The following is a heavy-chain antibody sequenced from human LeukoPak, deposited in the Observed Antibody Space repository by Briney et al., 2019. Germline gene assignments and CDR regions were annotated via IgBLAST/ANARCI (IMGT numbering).Heavy chain of an antibody. Sequence: GGSLRLSCAASGFTFSSNAMSWVRQAPGKGLEWVSVITTSGGYTSYADSVKGRLIISRDNSKSTLYLQMNSLTAEDTAVYYCAKPGGKYSSGWYVADWGQGTLVTVSS. D-gene: IGHD6-19*01. CDR1: GFTFSSNA. CDR2: ITTSGGYT. J-gene: IGHJ4*02. CDR3: AKPGGKYSSGWYVAD. V-gene: IGHV3-23*01.